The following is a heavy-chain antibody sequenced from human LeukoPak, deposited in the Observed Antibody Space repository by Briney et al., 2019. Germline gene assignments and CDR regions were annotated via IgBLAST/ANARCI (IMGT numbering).Heavy chain of an antibody. CDR1: GFTFSSYS. CDR3: ARSWGVTEPLDY. D-gene: IGHD2-21*02. Sequence: GGSLRLSCAASGFTFSSYSMNWVRQAPGKGLEWVSSISSSSSYIYYADSVKGRFTISRDNAKNSLYLQMNSLRAEDTAVYYCARSWGVTEPLDYWGQGTLVTVSS. V-gene: IGHV3-21*01. CDR2: ISSSSSYI. J-gene: IGHJ4*02.